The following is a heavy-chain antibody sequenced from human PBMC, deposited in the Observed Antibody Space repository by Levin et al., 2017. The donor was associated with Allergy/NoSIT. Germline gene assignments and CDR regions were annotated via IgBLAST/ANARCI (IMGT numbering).Heavy chain of an antibody. CDR3: AHRLDTSRWFDTVFDS. V-gene: IGHV2-5*02. J-gene: IGHJ4*02. CDR1: GFSLSTSGVG. D-gene: IGHD6-19*01. CDR2: VYWDDDT. Sequence: SGPTLVKPTQTLTLTCTFSGFSLSTSGVGVGWIRQPPGKALEWLGNVYWDDDTRYSPSLKSRLTITKDTSKGQVVLTMTNMDPVDTATYHCAHRLDTSRWFDTVFDSWGQGIVVTVSS.